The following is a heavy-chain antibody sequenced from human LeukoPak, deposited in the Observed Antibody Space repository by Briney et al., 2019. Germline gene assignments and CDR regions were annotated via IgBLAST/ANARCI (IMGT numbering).Heavy chain of an antibody. J-gene: IGHJ4*02. CDR3: ASRIERIDY. CDR2: VSSSGTTT. D-gene: IGHD1-1*01. CDR1: GFTFSSYS. Sequence: GGSLRLSCAASGFTFSSYSVIWARQAPGKGLEWVSYVSSSGTTTYYADSVKGRFTISRDNSKNTLYLQMNSLRVEDTAVYYCASRIERIDYWGQGTLVTVSS. V-gene: IGHV3-48*01.